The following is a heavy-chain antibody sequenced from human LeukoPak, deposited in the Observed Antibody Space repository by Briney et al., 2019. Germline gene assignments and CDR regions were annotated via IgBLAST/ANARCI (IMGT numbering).Heavy chain of an antibody. CDR2: INHSGST. Sequence: PSETLSLTCAVYGGSFSGYYWSWIRQPPGKGLEWIGEINHSGSTNYNPSLKSRVTISVDTSKNQFSLKLSSVTAADTAVYYCARGRPFSGLLLWFGEFNDYWGQGTLATVSS. V-gene: IGHV4-34*01. D-gene: IGHD3-10*01. CDR1: GGSFSGYY. CDR3: ARGRPFSGLLLWFGEFNDY. J-gene: IGHJ4*02.